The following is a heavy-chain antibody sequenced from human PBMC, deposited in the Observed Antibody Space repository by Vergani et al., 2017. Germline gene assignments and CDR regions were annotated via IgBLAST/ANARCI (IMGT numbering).Heavy chain of an antibody. Sequence: QVQLQESGPGLVKPSQTLSLTCTVSGASISFGGYYWSWIRQHPGKGLEWIGYIYYSGSTSYNPSLKSRFTVSLDTSKNQFSLKVISVTAADTAVYYCACADYYGSRGLPSYWGQGTLVTVSS. CDR1: GASISFGGYY. CDR3: ACADYYGSRGLPSY. V-gene: IGHV4-31*03. D-gene: IGHD3-22*01. J-gene: IGHJ4*02. CDR2: IYYSGST.